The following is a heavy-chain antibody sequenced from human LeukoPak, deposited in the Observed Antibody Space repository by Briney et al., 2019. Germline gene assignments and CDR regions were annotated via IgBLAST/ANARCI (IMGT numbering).Heavy chain of an antibody. Sequence: GGSLRLSCAASGFTFSSFNMNWVRQTPGKGPEWLSYISGSGDTVYYADSVKGRFTISRDNARNLLYLQMNSLRDEDTSIYYCARAHHSAGTDQIFDPWGQGTLVTVSS. D-gene: IGHD6-13*01. CDR2: ISGSGDTV. J-gene: IGHJ5*02. CDR1: GFTFSSFN. CDR3: ARAHHSAGTDQIFDP. V-gene: IGHV3-48*02.